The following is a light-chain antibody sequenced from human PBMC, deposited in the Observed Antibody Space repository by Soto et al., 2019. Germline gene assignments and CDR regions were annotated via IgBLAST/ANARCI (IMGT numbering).Light chain of an antibody. V-gene: IGLV6-57*04. CDR1: SGPIAINY. Sequence: NFMLTQPHSVSESAGKTVTISCTRSSGPIAINYVQWYHQRPGSAPTTVIYEDNQRPSGVPDRFSGSIDRSSNSASLTISGLKTEDEADYYCQSYDSSNRVIFGGGTKLTV. CDR2: EDN. J-gene: IGLJ2*01. CDR3: QSYDSSNRVI.